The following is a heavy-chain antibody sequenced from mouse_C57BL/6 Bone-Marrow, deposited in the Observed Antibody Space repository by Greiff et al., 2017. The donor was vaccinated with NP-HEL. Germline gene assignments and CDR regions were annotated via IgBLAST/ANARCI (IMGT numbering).Heavy chain of an antibody. CDR1: GYTFTSYD. Sequence: VQLVESGPELVKPGASVKLSCKASGYTFTSYDINWVKQRPGQGLEWIGWIYPRDGSTKYNEKFKGKATLTVDTSSSTAYMELHSLTSEDSAVYFCARMVIYYGNFSYWYFDVWGTGTTVTVSS. CDR3: ARMVIYYGNFSYWYFDV. J-gene: IGHJ1*03. D-gene: IGHD2-1*01. CDR2: IYPRDGST. V-gene: IGHV1-85*01.